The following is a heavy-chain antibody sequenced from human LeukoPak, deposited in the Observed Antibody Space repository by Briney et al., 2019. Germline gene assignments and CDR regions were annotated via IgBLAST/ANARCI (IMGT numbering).Heavy chain of an antibody. Sequence: GGSLRLSCAASGFTFSNYWMSWVRQAPGKGLEWVANIKQDGSEKYYVDSVKGRFTISRDNAKNSLYLQMNSLRADDTAIYYCARESRSVVTRYFQHWGQGTLVTVSS. CDR3: ARESRSVVTRYFQH. CDR2: IKQDGSEK. D-gene: IGHD4-23*01. V-gene: IGHV3-7*01. CDR1: GFTFSNYW. J-gene: IGHJ1*01.